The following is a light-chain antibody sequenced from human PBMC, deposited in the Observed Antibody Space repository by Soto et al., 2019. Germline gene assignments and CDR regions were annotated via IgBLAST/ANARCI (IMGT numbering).Light chain of an antibody. J-gene: IGKJ3*01. Sequence: EIVLPQSPGTLSLSPVERSTLSCRASQSVSSSYLAWYQQKPGHAPRLLIYGASSRASGIPDRFSGSVSGTDVTLTISRQEPDGYEVDYCEQYVSALFTLGPGTKVD. CDR3: EQYVSALFT. CDR2: GAS. CDR1: QSVSSSY. V-gene: IGKV3-20*01.